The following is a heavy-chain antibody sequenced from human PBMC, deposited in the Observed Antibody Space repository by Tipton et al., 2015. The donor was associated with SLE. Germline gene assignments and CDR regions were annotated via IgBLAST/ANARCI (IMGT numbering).Heavy chain of an antibody. CDR2: INHSGST. J-gene: IGHJ4*02. Sequence: TLSLTCAVYRGSFSGYYWSWIRQPPGKGLEWIGEINHSGSTNYNPSLKSRVTISVDTSKNQFSLKLSSVTAADTAVYYCARGPPGPFGLWFGLSFDYWGQGTLVTVSS. CDR3: ARGPPGPFGLWFGLSFDY. CDR1: RGSFSGYY. D-gene: IGHD3-10*01. V-gene: IGHV4-34*01.